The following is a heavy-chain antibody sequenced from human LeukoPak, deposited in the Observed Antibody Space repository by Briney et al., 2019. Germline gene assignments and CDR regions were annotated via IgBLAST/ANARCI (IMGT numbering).Heavy chain of an antibody. Sequence: PGESLKISCKGSGYTFTSSWIGWVRQKPGKGLGWIGITYPGDSNSRYSPSVEGQVIISADKSISTAYLQWSSLKASDTAIYYCARRPNEGFDIWCQGTRVTVSS. J-gene: IGHJ3*02. D-gene: IGHD2-8*01. CDR2: TYPGDSNS. CDR1: GYTFTSSW. V-gene: IGHV5-51*01. CDR3: ARRPNEGFDI.